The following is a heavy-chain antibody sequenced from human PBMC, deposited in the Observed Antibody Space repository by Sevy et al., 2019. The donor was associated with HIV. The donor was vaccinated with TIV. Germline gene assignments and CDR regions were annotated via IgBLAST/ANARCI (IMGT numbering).Heavy chain of an antibody. Sequence: ASVKVSCKASGYTFTGYYMHWVRQAPGQGLEWMGRINPNSGGTNYAQKFQGSVTMTRDTSISTAYMELSRLRSDDTAVYYCARNLEGADFWSGYYVYSWGQGTLVTVSS. CDR2: INPNSGGT. CDR1: GYTFTGYY. CDR3: ARNLEGADFWSGYYVYS. V-gene: IGHV1-2*06. D-gene: IGHD3-3*01. J-gene: IGHJ5*02.